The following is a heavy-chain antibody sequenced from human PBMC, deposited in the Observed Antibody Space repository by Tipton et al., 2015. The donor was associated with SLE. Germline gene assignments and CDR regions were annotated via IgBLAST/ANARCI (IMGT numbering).Heavy chain of an antibody. CDR1: GGSISSSY. D-gene: IGHD2-15*01. J-gene: IGHJ6*02. Sequence: TLSLTCTVSGGSISSSYRRWIRQPAGKGLEWLGRIYTSGSTNYNPPPKSRVTISVDTSKNQYSLKLSSVTAADTAVYYCALYYCSGGSCYPHYGMDVWGQGTTVTVSS. V-gene: IGHV4-4*07. CDR3: ALYYCSGGSCYPHYGMDV. CDR2: IYTSGST.